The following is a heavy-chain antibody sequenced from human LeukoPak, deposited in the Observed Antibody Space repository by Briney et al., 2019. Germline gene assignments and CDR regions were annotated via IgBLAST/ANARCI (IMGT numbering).Heavy chain of an antibody. Sequence: SQTLSLTCTVSGGSISSVGYYWNWIRQPPGKGLEWIGYISQSGATYYNPSLKSRVTISVDGSKNQFSLNLSSVTAADTAVYFCASGDYCSINGCPDLDAFDIWGQGTMVTVSS. D-gene: IGHD2-2*01. CDR3: ASGDYCSINGCPDLDAFDI. CDR1: GGSISSVGYY. V-gene: IGHV4-30-2*01. CDR2: ISQSGAT. J-gene: IGHJ3*02.